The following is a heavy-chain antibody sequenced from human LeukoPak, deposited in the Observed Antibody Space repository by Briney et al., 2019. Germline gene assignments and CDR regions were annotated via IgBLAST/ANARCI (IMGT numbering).Heavy chain of an antibody. D-gene: IGHD3-22*01. Sequence: SETLSLTCIVSGYSISSDYYWGWIRQPPEKGLEWIASINHNGKTYYNPSLKSRVTISVDTSKNQFSLKLSSVTAADTAVYYCARTPSSVPNWFDPWGQGTLVTVSS. CDR3: ARTPSSVPNWFDP. CDR2: INHNGKT. V-gene: IGHV4-38-2*02. CDR1: GYSISSDYY. J-gene: IGHJ5*02.